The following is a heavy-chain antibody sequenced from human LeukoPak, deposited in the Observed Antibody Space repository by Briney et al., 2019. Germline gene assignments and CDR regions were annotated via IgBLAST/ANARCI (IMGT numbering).Heavy chain of an antibody. D-gene: IGHD2-15*01. CDR3: ARGIIGYYFDY. CDR1: GYTFTIYG. J-gene: IGHJ4*02. CDR2: ISAYGNT. V-gene: IGHV1-18*01. Sequence: ASAKLSCKTSGYTFTIYGISWVRQAPGQGLEWMGLISAYGNTNYAQNLQGRVTMTTDTSTSTAYMELRSLRSDDAAVYYCARGIIGYYFDYWGQGTLVTVSS.